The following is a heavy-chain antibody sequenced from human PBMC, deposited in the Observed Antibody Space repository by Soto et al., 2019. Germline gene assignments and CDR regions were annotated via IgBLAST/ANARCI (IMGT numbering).Heavy chain of an antibody. Sequence: LSLTCTVSGGSISSYYWSWIRQPPGKGLEWIGYIYYSGSTNYNPSLKSRVTISVDTSKNQFSLKLSSVTAADTAVYYCAGAALAAAGNWWFAPWGQGTLVTVSS. J-gene: IGHJ5*02. V-gene: IGHV4-59*01. CDR2: IYYSGST. CDR1: GGSISSYY. D-gene: IGHD6-13*01. CDR3: AGAALAAAGNWWFAP.